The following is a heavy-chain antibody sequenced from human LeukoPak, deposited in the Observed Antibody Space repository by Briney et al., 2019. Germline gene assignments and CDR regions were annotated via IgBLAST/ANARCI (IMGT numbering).Heavy chain of an antibody. CDR2: ITSGGDYI. J-gene: IGHJ4*02. V-gene: IGHV3-21*01. CDR3: ARGHYDVLAASYKWTPDY. D-gene: IGHD3-9*01. CDR1: GFTFNTFN. Sequence: GGSLRLSCAASGFTFNTFNMNWVRPAPGKGLEWVSSITSGGDYIYYADSVQGRFTTSRDNAKSSLSLQLNSLRVEDTAVYYCARGHYDVLAASYKWTPDYWGQGTLVTVSS.